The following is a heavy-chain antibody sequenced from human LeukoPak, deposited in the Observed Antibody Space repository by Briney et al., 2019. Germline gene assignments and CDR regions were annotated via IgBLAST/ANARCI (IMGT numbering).Heavy chain of an antibody. J-gene: IGHJ6*02. CDR3: AKDPSSGWYRWGMDV. CDR2: ISNDEENK. Sequence: GGSLRLSCATSGFTLSSHGMHWVRQAPGKGLEWVAHISNDEENKYYVDPVKGRFTISRDNSKNTLYLQMDRLRPEDTAVYYCAKDPSSGWYRWGMDVWGQGTTVTVSS. CDR1: GFTLSSHG. D-gene: IGHD3-22*01. V-gene: IGHV3-30*18.